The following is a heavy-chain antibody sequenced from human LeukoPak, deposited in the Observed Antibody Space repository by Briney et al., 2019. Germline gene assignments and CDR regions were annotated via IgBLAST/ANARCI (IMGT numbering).Heavy chain of an antibody. V-gene: IGHV1-69*05. J-gene: IGHJ5*02. CDR3: ARSSLGYCSSTSCRYNWFDP. Sequence: EASVKVSCKASGGTFSSYAISRVRQAPGQGLEWMGRIIPIFGTANYAQKFQGRVTITTDESTSTAYMELSSLRSEDTAVYYCARSSLGYCSSTSCRYNWFDPWGQGTLVTVSS. CDR1: GGTFSSYA. D-gene: IGHD2-2*01. CDR2: IIPIFGTA.